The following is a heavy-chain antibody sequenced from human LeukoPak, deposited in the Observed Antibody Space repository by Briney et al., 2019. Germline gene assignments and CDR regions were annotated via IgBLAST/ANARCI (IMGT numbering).Heavy chain of an antibody. CDR3: ARSPAP. CDR1: GGSISSSSYY. J-gene: IGHJ5*02. Sequence: SETLSLTCTVSGGSISSSSYYWSWIRQHPGKGLEWIGFIYNSGSTSYNPSLKSRLTISMDTSKNQFSLKLSSVTAADTAIYYCARSPAPWGQGTLVTVSS. CDR2: IYNSGST. V-gene: IGHV4-31*03.